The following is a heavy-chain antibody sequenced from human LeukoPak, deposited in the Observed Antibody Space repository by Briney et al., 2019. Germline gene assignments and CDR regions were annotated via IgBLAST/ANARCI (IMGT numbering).Heavy chain of an antibody. CDR3: ARGPYSSNWYVDY. Sequence: PGGSLRLSCAASGFTLSSYEMNWVRLAPGKGLEWISYISRTGNSIYYADSVKGRFTISRDSAKNSLYLQKNSVRDEDTAVYYCARGPYSSNWYVDYWGQGTLVTVAS. CDR1: GFTLSSYE. D-gene: IGHD6-13*01. CDR2: ISRTGNSI. V-gene: IGHV3-48*03. J-gene: IGHJ4*02.